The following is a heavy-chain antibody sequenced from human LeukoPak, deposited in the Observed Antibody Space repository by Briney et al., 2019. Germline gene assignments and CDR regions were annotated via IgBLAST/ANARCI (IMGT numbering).Heavy chain of an antibody. CDR3: ARDEEEAFDI. CDR1: GFTFSSYS. CDR2: ISSSSSYI. J-gene: IGHJ3*02. Sequence: PGGSLRLSCAASGFTFSSYSLNWVRQAPGKGLEWVSSISSSSSYIYYADSVKGRFTISRDNAKNSLYLQMNSLRAEDTAVYYCARDEEEAFDIWGQGTMVTVSS. V-gene: IGHV3-21*01.